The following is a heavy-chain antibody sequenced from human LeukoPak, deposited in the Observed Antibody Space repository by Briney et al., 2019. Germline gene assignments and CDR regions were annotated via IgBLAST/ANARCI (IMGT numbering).Heavy chain of an antibody. CDR3: ASGQVVSGWSTYYYGMDV. V-gene: IGHV3-33*01. Sequence: GRSHRLSCAASGFTFSSYGMHSVRQAPGKGLEWVAVIWYDGSNKYYADSVKGRFTISRDNSKNTVYLQMNSLRAEDTAVYYCASGQVVSGWSTYYYGMDVWGKGTTVTVSS. CDR2: IWYDGSNK. D-gene: IGHD6-19*01. J-gene: IGHJ6*04. CDR1: GFTFSSYG.